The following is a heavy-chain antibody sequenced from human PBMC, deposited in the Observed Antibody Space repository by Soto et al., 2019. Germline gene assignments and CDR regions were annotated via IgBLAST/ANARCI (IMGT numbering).Heavy chain of an antibody. J-gene: IGHJ5*02. D-gene: IGHD3-22*01. Sequence: GSVKVSCKASGYTCTSYYMHWVRQAPGQGLEWMGIINPSGGSTSYAQKFQGRVTMTRDTSTSTVYMELSSLRSEDTAVYYCAIQTDSSGYWFDPWGQGTLVTVLL. CDR1: GYTCTSYY. CDR2: INPSGGST. CDR3: AIQTDSSGYWFDP. V-gene: IGHV1-46*01.